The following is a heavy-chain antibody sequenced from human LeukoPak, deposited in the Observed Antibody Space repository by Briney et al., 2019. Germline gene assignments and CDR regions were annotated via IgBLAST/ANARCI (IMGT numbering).Heavy chain of an antibody. D-gene: IGHD5-18*01. V-gene: IGHV1-69*06. CDR3: AERGGFRDTAMFTGYYCYGMDG. CDR2: FIPIFGTV. CDR1: GGTFCRYA. Sequence: SVKVSCKASGGTFCRYALSRVRQAPGQGREWMGGFIPIFGTVNYAQKLQGRVKITADKSTGTAYIELSSLRSEDTAVYYWAERGGFRDTAMFTGYYCYGMDGWVKGATVTDSS. J-gene: IGHJ6*04.